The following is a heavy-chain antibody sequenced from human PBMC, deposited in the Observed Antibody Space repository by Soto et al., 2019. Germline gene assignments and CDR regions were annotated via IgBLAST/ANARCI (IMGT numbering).Heavy chain of an antibody. D-gene: IGHD2-21*01. V-gene: IGHV3-11*01. Sequence: PGGSLRFSCAASGFTFSDYYMSWIRQAPGKGLEWVSYISSSGSTIYYADSVKGRFTISRDNAKNSLYLQMNSLRAEDTAVYYCARDELALIVERLGAFDIWGQGTMVTVSS. J-gene: IGHJ3*02. CDR1: GFTFSDYY. CDR3: ARDELALIVERLGAFDI. CDR2: ISSSGSTI.